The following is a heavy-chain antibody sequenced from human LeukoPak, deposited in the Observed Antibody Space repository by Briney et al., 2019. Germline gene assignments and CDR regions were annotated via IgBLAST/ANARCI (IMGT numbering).Heavy chain of an antibody. CDR2: IKQDGSEQ. V-gene: IGHV3-7*01. CDR3: ARRRGYGYMDV. D-gene: IGHD5-18*01. Sequence: GGSLRLSCAAPGFTFSSYWMSWVRQAPGKGLEWVANIKQDGSEQYYVDSVKGRFTISRDNAKNSLYLQMNSLRAEDAAVYYCARRRGYGYMDVWGKGTTVTVSS. CDR1: GFTFSSYW. J-gene: IGHJ6*03.